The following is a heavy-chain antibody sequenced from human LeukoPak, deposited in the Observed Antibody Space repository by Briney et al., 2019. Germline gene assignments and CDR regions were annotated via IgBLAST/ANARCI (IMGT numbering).Heavy chain of an antibody. CDR3: ARAGYYYDSSGYNYYFDY. Sequence: GGSLRLSCAASGFTFSSYWMSWVRQAPGKGLEWVANIKQDGSEKYYVDSVKGRFTISRDNAKNSLYLQMNSLRAEDTAVYYCARAGYYYDSSGYNYYFDYWGQGTLVTVSS. J-gene: IGHJ4*02. CDR2: IKQDGSEK. D-gene: IGHD3-22*01. V-gene: IGHV3-7*01. CDR1: GFTFSSYW.